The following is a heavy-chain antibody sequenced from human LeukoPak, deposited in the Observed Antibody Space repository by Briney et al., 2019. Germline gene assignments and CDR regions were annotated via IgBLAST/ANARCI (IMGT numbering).Heavy chain of an antibody. J-gene: IGHJ6*03. CDR2: INSDGSST. V-gene: IGHV3-74*01. Sequence: PGGSLRLSCAASGFTFSSYWMHWVRQAPGKGLVWVSRINSDGSSTSYADSVKGRFTISRDNAKNTLYLQMNSLRAEDTAVYYCARDAVVVVAATYYYYYYMDVWGKGTTVTVSS. CDR3: ARDAVVVVAATYYYYYYMDV. CDR1: GFTFSSYW. D-gene: IGHD2-15*01.